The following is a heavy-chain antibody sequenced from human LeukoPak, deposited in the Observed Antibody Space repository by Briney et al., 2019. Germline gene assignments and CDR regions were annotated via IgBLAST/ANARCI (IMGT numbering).Heavy chain of an antibody. CDR1: GFTFSSYA. CDR3: AKYGPCGNTRCYRYFDY. CDR2: IRGNGDST. Sequence: GGSLRLSCAASGFTFSSYAMSWVRQAPGKGLEWVSAIRGNGDSTFYADSVKGRFTISRDNSNNALHLQMNSLRVEDTAVYYCAKYGPCGNTRCYRYFDYWGQGTLVTVSS. J-gene: IGHJ4*02. D-gene: IGHD4-23*01. V-gene: IGHV3-23*01.